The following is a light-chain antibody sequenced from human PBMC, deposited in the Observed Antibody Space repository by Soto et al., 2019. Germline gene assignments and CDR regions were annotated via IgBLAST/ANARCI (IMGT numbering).Light chain of an antibody. Sequence: DIQMTQSPPSLSASVGDRVTITCRASQGINNLLAWFQQKPGKGPKSLIYAASRLHSGVPSKFSGSGSGTDFTLTISSLQPEDFATYYCQQYAGYPLTFGGGTTVEIK. V-gene: IGKV1-16*02. CDR1: QGINNL. CDR2: AAS. J-gene: IGKJ4*01. CDR3: QQYAGYPLT.